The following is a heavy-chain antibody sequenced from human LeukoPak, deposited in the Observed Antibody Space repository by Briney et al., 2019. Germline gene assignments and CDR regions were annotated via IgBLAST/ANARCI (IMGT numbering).Heavy chain of an antibody. V-gene: IGHV1-3*01. CDR3: ARDSVHSSSWYDY. CDR1: GYTFTTYA. CDR2: INAGNGNT. Sequence: ASVKVSCTASGYTFTTYAMHWVRQAPGQRLEWMGWINAGNGNTKYLQKFQGRVTITRDTSASTAYMELSSLRAEDTAVYYCARDSVHSSSWYDYWGQGTLVTVSS. J-gene: IGHJ4*02. D-gene: IGHD6-13*01.